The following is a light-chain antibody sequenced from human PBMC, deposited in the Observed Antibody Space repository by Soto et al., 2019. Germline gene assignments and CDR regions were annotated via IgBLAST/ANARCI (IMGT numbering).Light chain of an antibody. V-gene: IGLV2-11*01. Sequence: QSALPQPRSVSGSPGQSVTISCPGTSSDIGGSNFVSWYQQHPGKAPKLMIYDVTKRPSGVPDRFSGSKSGNTASLTISGLQADDEADYYCCSYTGRVVFGGGTKLTVL. CDR1: SSDIGGSNF. CDR2: DVT. CDR3: CSYTGRVV. J-gene: IGLJ2*01.